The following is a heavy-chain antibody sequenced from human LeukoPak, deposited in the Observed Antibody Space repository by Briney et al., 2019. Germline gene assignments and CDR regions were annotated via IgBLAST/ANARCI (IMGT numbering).Heavy chain of an antibody. D-gene: IGHD3-22*01. Sequence: SETLSLTCTVSGGSINNYYWSWIRQPAGKGLEWIGRIYTRGSTNDNPSLKSRVTMSVDTSKNLFSLNLTSVTAADTAVYYWARDLGADSRIDFWGQGTLVTVSS. J-gene: IGHJ4*02. CDR3: ARDLGADSRIDF. V-gene: IGHV4-4*07. CDR1: GGSINNYY. CDR2: IYTRGST.